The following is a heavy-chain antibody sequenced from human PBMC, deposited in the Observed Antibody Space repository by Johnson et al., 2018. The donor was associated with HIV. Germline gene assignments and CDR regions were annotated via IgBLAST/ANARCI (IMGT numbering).Heavy chain of an antibody. CDR1: GFTVSSNY. V-gene: IGHV3-74*02. J-gene: IGHJ3*02. CDR3: ARATYSNSKAHAFDI. D-gene: IGHD6-6*01. Sequence: VQLVESGGGLVQPGGSLRLSCAASGFTVSSNYMSWVRQAPGKGLEWVSIIYSGGSSTSYADSVKGRFTISRDKAKNTLYLQMNSLRAEDTAVYYCARATYSNSKAHAFDIWGQGTMVTVSS. CDR2: IYSGGSST.